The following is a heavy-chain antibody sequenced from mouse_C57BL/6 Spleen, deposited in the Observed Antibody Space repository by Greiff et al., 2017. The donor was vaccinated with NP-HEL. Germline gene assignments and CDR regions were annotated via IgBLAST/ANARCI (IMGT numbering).Heavy chain of an antibody. CDR1: GFNIKDDY. Sequence: VQLQQSGAELVRPGASVKLSCTASGFNIKDDYMHWVKQRPEQGLEWIGWIDPENGDTEYASKFQGKATITADTSSNTAYLRLSSLTSEDTAVYYCTTGYYGSRDYWYFDVWGTGTTVTVSS. J-gene: IGHJ1*03. V-gene: IGHV14-4*01. CDR3: TTGYYGSRDYWYFDV. CDR2: IDPENGDT. D-gene: IGHD1-1*01.